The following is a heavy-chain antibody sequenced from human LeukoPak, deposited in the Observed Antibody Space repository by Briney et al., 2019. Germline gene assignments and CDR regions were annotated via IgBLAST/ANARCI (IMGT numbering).Heavy chain of an antibody. CDR3: AKGGHYDLLTAYFFGN. CDR1: GFTFSSYS. CDR2: ISSSSSYI. V-gene: IGHV3-21*04. Sequence: PGGSLRLSCAASGFTFSSYSMNWVRQAPGKGLEWVSSISSSSSYIYYADSVKGRFTISRDNAKNSLYLQMNSLRAEDTALYYCAKGGHYDLLTAYFFGNWGQGTLVTVSS. J-gene: IGHJ1*01. D-gene: IGHD3-9*01.